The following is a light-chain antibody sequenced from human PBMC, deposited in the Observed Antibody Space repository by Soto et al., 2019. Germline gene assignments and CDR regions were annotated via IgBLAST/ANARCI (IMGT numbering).Light chain of an antibody. CDR1: SRDVGTYDY. CDR2: GVT. V-gene: IGLV2-8*01. CDR3: SSYAGRSMYV. J-gene: IGLJ1*01. Sequence: QSVLTQPPSASGSPGQSVTFSCTGTSRDVGTYDYVSWYQQYPGKAPKLLIYGVTRRPSGVPDRFSGSKSGNTAALTVSGLQAEDEAYYYCSSYAGRSMYVFGTGTKVTVL.